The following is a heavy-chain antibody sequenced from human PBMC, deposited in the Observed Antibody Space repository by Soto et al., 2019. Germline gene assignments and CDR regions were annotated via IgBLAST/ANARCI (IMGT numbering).Heavy chain of an antibody. Sequence: QLQLQESGPGLVKPSETLSLTCTVSGGSISSSSYYWGWIRQPPGKGLEWIGSIYYSGSTYYNPSLKSRVTLSVDTSKNQFSLKLSSVTAADTAVYYCARRSRLLLFDYWGQGTLVTVSS. J-gene: IGHJ4*02. CDR2: IYYSGST. V-gene: IGHV4-39*01. CDR3: ARRSRLLLFDY. D-gene: IGHD2-2*01. CDR1: GGSISSSSYY.